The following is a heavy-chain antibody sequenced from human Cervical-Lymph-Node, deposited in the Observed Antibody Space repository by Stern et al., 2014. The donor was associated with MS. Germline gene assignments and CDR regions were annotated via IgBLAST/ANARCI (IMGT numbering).Heavy chain of an antibody. Sequence: VQLVQSGGGVVQPGRSLRLTCTVSGFTFSSYSMNWVRQAPGKGLEWVSYISSSSSTIYYADSVKGRFTISRDNAKNSLYLQMNSLRDEDTAVYYCARDPDYYDGLDYWGQGTLVTVSS. CDR1: GFTFSSYS. V-gene: IGHV3-48*02. CDR2: ISSSSSTI. CDR3: ARDPDYYDGLDY. D-gene: IGHD3-22*01. J-gene: IGHJ4*02.